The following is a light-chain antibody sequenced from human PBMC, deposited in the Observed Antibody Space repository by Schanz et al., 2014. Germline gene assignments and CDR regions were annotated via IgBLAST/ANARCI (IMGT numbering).Light chain of an antibody. CDR2: DDN. J-gene: IGLJ3*02. V-gene: IGLV1-51*01. CDR1: ASNVGDND. Sequence: QSVLTQPPSVSAAPGQKVTISCSGGASNVGDNDVSWYQQFPGTAPKLLIYDDNKRPSGIPDRFSVSKSGTSATLDITGLQTDDEADYYCGTWDSSLSVVVFGGGTKLTVL. CDR3: GTWDSSLSVVV.